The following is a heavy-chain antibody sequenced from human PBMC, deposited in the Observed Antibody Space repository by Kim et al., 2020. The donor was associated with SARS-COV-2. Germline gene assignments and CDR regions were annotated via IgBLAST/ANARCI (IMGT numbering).Heavy chain of an antibody. V-gene: IGHV3-7*03. CDR3: ARDFTVTTHYYYGMDD. CDR1: GFTFSGYW. J-gene: IGHJ6*02. CDR2: IKQNGSET. Sequence: GGSLRLSCAASGFTFSGYWMNWIRQAPGKGLEWVANIKQNGSETYYVDSVKGRFTISRDNAKNSLYLQMNSLRAEDTAVYYCARDFTVTTHYYYGMDDWGQGTTVTVSS. D-gene: IGHD4-17*01.